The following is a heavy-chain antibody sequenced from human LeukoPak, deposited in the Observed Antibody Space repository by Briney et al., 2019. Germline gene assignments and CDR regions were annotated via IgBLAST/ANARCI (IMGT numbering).Heavy chain of an antibody. V-gene: IGHV4-4*07. CDR1: GGSISSYY. D-gene: IGHD6-13*01. J-gene: IGHJ6*02. CDR2: IYTSGST. CDR3: ARERGHSSSWYSAYYGMDV. Sequence: KPSETLSLTCTVSGGSISSYYWSWIRQPAGKGLEWIGRIYTSGSTNYNPSLKSRVTTSVDTSKNQFSLKLSSVTAADTAVYYCARERGHSSSWYSAYYGMDVWGQGTTVTVSS.